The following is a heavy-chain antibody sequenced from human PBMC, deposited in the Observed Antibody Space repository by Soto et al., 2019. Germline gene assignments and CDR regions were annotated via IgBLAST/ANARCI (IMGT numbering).Heavy chain of an antibody. CDR2: IIPIFGTA. Sequence: SVKVSCKASGGTFSSYAISWVRQAPGQGLEWMGGIIPIFGTANYAQKFPGRVTITADESTSTAYMELSSLRSEDTAVYYCARETYYYDSSGYYSLFYWGQGTMVTVSS. J-gene: IGHJ4*02. CDR3: ARETYYYDSSGYYSLFY. V-gene: IGHV1-69*13. CDR1: GGTFSSYA. D-gene: IGHD3-22*01.